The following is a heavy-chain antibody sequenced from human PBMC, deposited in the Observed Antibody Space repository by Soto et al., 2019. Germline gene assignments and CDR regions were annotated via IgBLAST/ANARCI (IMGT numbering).Heavy chain of an antibody. J-gene: IGHJ4*02. Sequence: GGSLRLSCAASGFTFTRYSMNWVRQAPGKGLEWVSSISSTTNYIYYANSMKGRFTVSRDNAKNSVYLEMNSLSAEDTALYYCARESEDLTSNFDYWGQGTLVTVSS. CDR1: GFTFTRYS. CDR2: ISSTTNYI. CDR3: ARESEDLTSNFDY. V-gene: IGHV3-21*01.